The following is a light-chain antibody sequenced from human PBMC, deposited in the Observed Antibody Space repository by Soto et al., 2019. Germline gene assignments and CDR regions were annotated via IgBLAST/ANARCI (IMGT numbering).Light chain of an antibody. CDR1: QNVGKS. J-gene: IGKJ2*01. CDR2: GAT. Sequence: EIVMTQSPATLSVSPGERATLSCRASQNVGKSLAWYQQKPGQAPRLLIYGATTRATGIPARFSGSGSGTDFTLTISSLQSEDFAVYYCQHYNNWPPYTFGQGTKVEIK. CDR3: QHYNNWPPYT. V-gene: IGKV3-15*01.